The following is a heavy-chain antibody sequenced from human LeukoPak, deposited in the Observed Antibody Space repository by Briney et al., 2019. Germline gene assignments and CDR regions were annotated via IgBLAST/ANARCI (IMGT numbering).Heavy chain of an antibody. CDR1: GGSISSSSYY. Sequence: SETLSLTCTVSGGSISSSSYYWGWIRQPPGKGLEWIGEINHSGSTSYKPSLKSRVTISVDTSKNQFSLKLNSVTAADTAVYYCASFYCSGGSCYQYFSYYYMDVWGKGTTVTISS. CDR2: INHSGST. V-gene: IGHV4-39*01. CDR3: ASFYCSGGSCYQYFSYYYMDV. J-gene: IGHJ6*03. D-gene: IGHD2-15*01.